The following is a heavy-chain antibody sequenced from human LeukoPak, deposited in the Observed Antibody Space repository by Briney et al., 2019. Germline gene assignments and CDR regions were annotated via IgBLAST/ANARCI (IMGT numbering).Heavy chain of an antibody. J-gene: IGHJ1*01. CDR3: ARDYGGGYAEYFQH. V-gene: IGHV4-4*07. D-gene: IGHD4-23*01. CDR2: IYTSGST. CDR1: GGSISSYY. Sequence: SETLSLTCTVSGGSISSYYWSRIRQPAGKGLEWIGRIYTSGSTNYNPSLKSRVTISVDKSKNQFSLKLSSVTAADTAVYYCARDYGGGYAEYFQHWGQGTLVTVSS.